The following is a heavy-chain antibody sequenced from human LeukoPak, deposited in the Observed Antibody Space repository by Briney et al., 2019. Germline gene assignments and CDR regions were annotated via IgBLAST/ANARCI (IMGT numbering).Heavy chain of an antibody. CDR1: GYTFTGYY. CDR2: INPNSGGT. J-gene: IGHJ4*02. CDR3: ARAHSGWYRGPGY. V-gene: IGHV1-2*02. D-gene: IGHD6-19*01. Sequence: GASVKVSCKASGYTFTGYYMHWVRQAPGQGLEWMGWINPNSGGTNYAQKFQGRVTMTRDTSISTAYMELSRLRSDDTAVYYCARAHSGWYRGPGYWGQGTLVTVSS.